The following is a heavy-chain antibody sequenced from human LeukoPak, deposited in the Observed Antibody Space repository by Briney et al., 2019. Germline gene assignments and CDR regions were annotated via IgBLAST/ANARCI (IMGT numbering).Heavy chain of an antibody. Sequence: ASVKVSCKVSGYTLTELSMHWVRQAPGKGLEWMGGFDPEDGETIYAQKFQGRVTMTEDTSTDTAYMELSSLRSEDTAVYYCATGNTRTSAITVYYYYMEVWGKGTTVTVSS. J-gene: IGHJ6*03. D-gene: IGHD1-7*01. CDR3: ATGNTRTSAITVYYYYMEV. CDR1: GYTLTELS. CDR2: FDPEDGET. V-gene: IGHV1-24*01.